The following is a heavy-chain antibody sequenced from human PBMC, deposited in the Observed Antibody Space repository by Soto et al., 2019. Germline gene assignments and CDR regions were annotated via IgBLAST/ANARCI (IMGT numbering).Heavy chain of an antibody. CDR1: GYTFTSYY. CDR3: ARGGAGHCRGGSCYGSGYYYGMDG. V-gene: IGHV1-46*01. Sequence: ASVKVSCKASGYTFTSYYMHWVRQAPGQGLEWMGIINPRGGSTSYAQTFQGRVTMTRDTSTSTVYMELSSLRSEHTAVYYCARGGAGHCRGGSCYGSGYYYGMDGWGQGTTVTVSS. J-gene: IGHJ6*02. CDR2: INPRGGST. D-gene: IGHD2-15*01.